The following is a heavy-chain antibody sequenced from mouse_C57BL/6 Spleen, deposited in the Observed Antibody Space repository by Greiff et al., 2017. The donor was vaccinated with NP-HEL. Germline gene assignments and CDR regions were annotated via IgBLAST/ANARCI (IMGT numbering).Heavy chain of an antibody. CDR3: ARERAAQNDYDY. V-gene: IGHV1-78*01. CDR1: GYTFTDPT. CDR2: IYPRDGST. D-gene: IGHD3-2*02. J-gene: IGHJ2*01. Sequence: VQLQQSDAELVKPGASVKISCKVSGYTFTDPTIHWMKQRPEQGLEWIGYIYPRDGSTKYNEKFTGKATLTADKSSSTSYMQLNSLTSEDSAVDFCARERAAQNDYDYWGKGTILTVSS.